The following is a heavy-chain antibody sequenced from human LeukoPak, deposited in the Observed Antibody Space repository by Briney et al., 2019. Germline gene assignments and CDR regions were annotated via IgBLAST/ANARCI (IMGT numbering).Heavy chain of an antibody. CDR2: ISYDGNNK. D-gene: IGHD5-24*01. CDR3: ARDQAWLQYLSPFDL. Sequence: PGGSLRLSCAASGFIFSIYAMHWVRQAPGKGLEWVAVISYDGNNKYYADSVKGRFTISRDNSKNMLYLQMNSLRAEDTAVYYCARDQAWLQYLSPFDLWGQGTMVTVSS. CDR1: GFIFSIYA. J-gene: IGHJ3*01. V-gene: IGHV3-30*04.